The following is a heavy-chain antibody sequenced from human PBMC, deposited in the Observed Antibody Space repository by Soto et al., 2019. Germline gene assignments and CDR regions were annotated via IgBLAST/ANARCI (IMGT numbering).Heavy chain of an antibody. CDR3: ARHGHNIYGFDV. CDR2: MHPSGST. V-gene: IGHV4-4*02. J-gene: IGHJ6*02. CDR1: GGSISSVNW. Sequence: QVQPQESGPGLVKPSDTLSLTCAVSGGSISSVNWWSWVRQSPGKGLEWIGEMHPSGSTNYNPSLKSRVTASMDKSRNQFTLKTYTVTAADTAVYFCARHGHNIYGFDVWGRGTTVTVSS. D-gene: IGHD1-1*01.